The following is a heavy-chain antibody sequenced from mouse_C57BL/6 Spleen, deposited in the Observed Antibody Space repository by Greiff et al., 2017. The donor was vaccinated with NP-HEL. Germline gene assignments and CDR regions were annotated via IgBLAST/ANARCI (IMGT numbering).Heavy chain of an antibody. J-gene: IGHJ4*01. CDR3: TRRSYYYGSSSYAMDY. CDR2: ISSGGDYI. Sequence: EVKLMESGEGLVKPGGSLKLSCAASGFTFSSYAMSWVRKTPEKRLEWVSYISSGGDYIYYAATVKGRFPISRDNTRNTLYLQMSSLKSEDTAMYYCTRRSYYYGSSSYAMDYWGQGTSVTVST. V-gene: IGHV5-9-1*02. D-gene: IGHD1-1*01. CDR1: GFTFSSYA.